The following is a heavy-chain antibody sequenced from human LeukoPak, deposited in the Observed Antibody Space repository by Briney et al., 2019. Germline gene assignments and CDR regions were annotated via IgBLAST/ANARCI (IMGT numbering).Heavy chain of an antibody. CDR3: ARDPSFYYGDYGSSALDP. J-gene: IGHJ5*02. CDR1: GFTFSSYA. CDR2: ISYDGSNK. D-gene: IGHD4-17*01. Sequence: PGGSLRLSCAASGFTFSSYAMHWVRQAPGKGLEWVAVISYDGSNKYYADSVKGRFTISRDNSKNTLYLQMNSLRAEDTAVYYCARDPSFYYGDYGSSALDPWGQGTLVTVSS. V-gene: IGHV3-30*04.